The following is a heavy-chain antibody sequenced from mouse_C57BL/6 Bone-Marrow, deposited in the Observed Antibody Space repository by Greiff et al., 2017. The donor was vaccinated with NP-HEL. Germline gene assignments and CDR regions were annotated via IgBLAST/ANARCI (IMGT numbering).Heavy chain of an antibody. D-gene: IGHD1-2*01. CDR1: GYAFTNYL. V-gene: IGHV1-54*01. CDR2: INPGSGGT. CDR3: ARGELRLAWFAY. J-gene: IGHJ3*01. Sequence: QVHVKQSGAELVRPGTSVKVSCKASGYAFTNYLIEWVKQRPGQGLEWIGVINPGSGGTNYNEKFKGKATLTADKSSSTAYMQLSSLTSEDSAVYFCARGELRLAWFAYWGQGTLVTVSA.